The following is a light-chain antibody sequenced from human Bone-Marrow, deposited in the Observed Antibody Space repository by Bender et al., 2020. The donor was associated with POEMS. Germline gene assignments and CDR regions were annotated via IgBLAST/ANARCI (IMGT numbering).Light chain of an antibody. Sequence: QSALTQPASVSGSPGQSITISCTGTSSDIGGYNYVSWYQQHPGKAPKLLIYAVSNWSSGVSNRFSGSKSGNTASLTISGLQAEDEADYYCISYTSDSTLVFGTGTKVIVL. V-gene: IGLV2-14*03. CDR3: ISYTSDSTLV. J-gene: IGLJ1*01. CDR2: AVS. CDR1: SSDIGGYNY.